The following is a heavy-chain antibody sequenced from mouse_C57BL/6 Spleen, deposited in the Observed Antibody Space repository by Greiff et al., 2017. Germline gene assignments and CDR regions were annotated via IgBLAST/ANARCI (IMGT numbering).Heavy chain of an antibody. CDR2: IDPENGDT. V-gene: IGHV14-4*01. J-gene: IGHJ4*01. CDR1: GFNIKDDY. D-gene: IGHD1-1*01. Sequence: EVQLKQSGAELVRPGASVKLSCTASGFNIKDDYMPWVKQRPEQGLEWIGWIDPENGDTEYASKFQGKATITADTPSNTAYLQLSSLTSEDTAVYYCTTGIYYYGSSYPYAMDYWGQGTSVTVSS. CDR3: TTGIYYYGSSYPYAMDY.